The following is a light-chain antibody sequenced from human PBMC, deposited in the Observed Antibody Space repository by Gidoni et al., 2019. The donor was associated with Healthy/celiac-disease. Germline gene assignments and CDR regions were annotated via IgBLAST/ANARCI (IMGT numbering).Light chain of an antibody. J-gene: IGKJ1*01. CDR2: AAS. CDR1: QSISSY. V-gene: IGKV1-39*01. CDR3: QQSYSTRGT. Sequence: DIQMTQSPSSLSASVGDRVTITCRESQSISSYLNWYQQKPGNAPKLLIYAASSLQSGVPSRFSGSGSGTDFTLTISSLQPEDFATYYCQQSYSTRGTFGQGTKVEIK.